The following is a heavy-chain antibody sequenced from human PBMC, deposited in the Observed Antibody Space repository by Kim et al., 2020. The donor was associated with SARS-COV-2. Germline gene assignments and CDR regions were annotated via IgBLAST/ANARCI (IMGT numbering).Heavy chain of an antibody. CDR2: IYYSGST. J-gene: IGHJ4*02. CDR3: ATARDNYDFWSGYNTQMVFDY. V-gene: IGHV4-59*01. Sequence: SETLSLTCTVSGGSISSYYWSWIRQPPGKGLEWIGYIYYSGSTNYNPSLKSRVTISVDTSKNQFSLKLSSVTAADTAVYYCATARDNYDFWSGYNTQMVFDYWGQGTLVTVSS. D-gene: IGHD3-3*01. CDR1: GGSISSYY.